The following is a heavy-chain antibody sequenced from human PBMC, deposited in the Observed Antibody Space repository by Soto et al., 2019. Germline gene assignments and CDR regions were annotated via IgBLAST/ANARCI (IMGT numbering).Heavy chain of an antibody. J-gene: IGHJ3*02. CDR2: MNPNSGNT. CDR3: AIVVVPTIDAFDI. Sequence: ASVKVSCKASGYTFTSYDISWVRQATGQGLERMGWMNPNSGNTGYAQKFQGRVTMTRNTSISTAYMELSSLRSEDTAVYYCAIVVVPTIDAFDIWGQGTMVTVSS. CDR1: GYTFTSYD. D-gene: IGHD2-2*01. V-gene: IGHV1-8*01.